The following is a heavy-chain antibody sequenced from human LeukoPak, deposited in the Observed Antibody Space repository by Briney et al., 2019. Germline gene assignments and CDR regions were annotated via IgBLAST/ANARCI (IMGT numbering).Heavy chain of an antibody. Sequence: SETLSLTCTVSGGFISTYFWSWIRQPPGKGLEWIGYIYYSGSTNYNPSLKSRVTISLDTSKNQFSLKLSSVTAADTAMYYCARVSRGNSVGGDYWGQGTLVTVSP. D-gene: IGHD4-23*01. CDR1: GGFISTYF. CDR2: IYYSGST. CDR3: ARVSRGNSVGGDY. V-gene: IGHV4-59*01. J-gene: IGHJ4*02.